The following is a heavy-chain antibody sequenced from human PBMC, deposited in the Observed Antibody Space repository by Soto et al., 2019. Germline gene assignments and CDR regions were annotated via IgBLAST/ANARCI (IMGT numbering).Heavy chain of an antibody. D-gene: IGHD3-9*01. V-gene: IGHV3-21*01. CDR3: ARVGRYFDWLFNYYGMDV. Sequence: GGSLRLSCAASGFTFSSYSMNWVRQAPGKGLEWVSSISSSSSYIYYADSVKGRFTISRDNAKNSLYLQMNSLRAEDTAVYYCARVGRYFDWLFNYYGMDVWGQGTTVTVSS. CDR1: GFTFSSYS. J-gene: IGHJ6*02. CDR2: ISSSSSYI.